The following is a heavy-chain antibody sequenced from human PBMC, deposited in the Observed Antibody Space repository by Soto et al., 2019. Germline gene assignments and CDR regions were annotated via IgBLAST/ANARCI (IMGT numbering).Heavy chain of an antibody. CDR1: GDTFTSYA. CDR3: ARDANLYSSSNAGVDY. Sequence: ASVKVCCKASGDTFTSYAMHWVRQAPGQGLEWMGIINPSSGSTSYAQKFQGRVTMTRDTSTSTVYMELSSLRSEDTAVYYCARDANLYSSSNAGVDYWGQGTLVTVSS. V-gene: IGHV1-46*01. CDR2: INPSSGST. J-gene: IGHJ4*02. D-gene: IGHD6-6*01.